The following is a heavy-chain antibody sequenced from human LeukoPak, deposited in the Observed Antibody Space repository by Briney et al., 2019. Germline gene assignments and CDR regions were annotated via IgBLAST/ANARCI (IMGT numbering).Heavy chain of an antibody. Sequence: ASVKVSCKASRGTFSSYAINWVRQAPGQGLEWMGGIVPIFETVNYAQKFQGRVTITADKSTSTAYMELSSLRSEDTAVYYCARASSGWQYFDYWGQGTLVTVSS. V-gene: IGHV1-69*06. D-gene: IGHD6-19*01. CDR1: RGTFSSYA. CDR2: IVPIFETV. J-gene: IGHJ4*02. CDR3: ARASSGWQYFDY.